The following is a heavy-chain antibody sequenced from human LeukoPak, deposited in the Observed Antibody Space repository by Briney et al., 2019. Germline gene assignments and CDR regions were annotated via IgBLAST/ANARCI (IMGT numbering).Heavy chain of an antibody. D-gene: IGHD3-10*01. Sequence: AASVKVSCKASGYTFTNYAIHWVRQAPGQRLEWMGWINAGNGNTKYSQKFQGRVTITRDTSASTAYMELSSLRSEDTTVYYCARDGSGSIWGFDYWGQGTLVTVSS. CDR3: ARDGSGSIWGFDY. J-gene: IGHJ4*02. CDR2: INAGNGNT. V-gene: IGHV1-3*01. CDR1: GYTFTNYA.